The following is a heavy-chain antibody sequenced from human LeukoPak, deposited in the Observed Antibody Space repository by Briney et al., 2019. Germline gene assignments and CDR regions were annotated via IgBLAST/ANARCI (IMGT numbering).Heavy chain of an antibody. Sequence: ASVKVSCKASGGTFSSYAISWVRQAPGQGLEWMGIINPSGGSTSYAQKFQGRVTMTRDMSTSTVYMELSSLRSEDTAVYYCARDRYSSSWETAYYFDYWGQGTLVTVSS. V-gene: IGHV1-46*01. D-gene: IGHD6-13*01. J-gene: IGHJ4*02. CDR1: GGTFSSYA. CDR2: INPSGGST. CDR3: ARDRYSSSWETAYYFDY.